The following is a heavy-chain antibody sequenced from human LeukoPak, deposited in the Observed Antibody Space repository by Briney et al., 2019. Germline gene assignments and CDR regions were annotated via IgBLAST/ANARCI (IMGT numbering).Heavy chain of an antibody. J-gene: IGHJ4*02. V-gene: IGHV1-69*05. CDR1: GGTFSSYA. D-gene: IGHD1-26*01. CDR2: IIPIFGTA. Sequence: ASVKVSCKASGGTFSSYAISWVRQAPGQGLEWMGGIIPIFGTANYAQKFQGRVTITTDESTSTAYMELSSLRSEDTAVYYCARVGGPEWELQGFDYWGQGTLVTVS. CDR3: ARVGGPEWELQGFDY.